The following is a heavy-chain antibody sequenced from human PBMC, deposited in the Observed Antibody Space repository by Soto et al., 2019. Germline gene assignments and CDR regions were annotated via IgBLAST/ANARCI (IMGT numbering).Heavy chain of an antibody. Sequence: QVQLQESGPGLVKPSQTLSLTCTVSGGSISSGGYYWSWIRQHPGKGLEWIGYIYYSGSTYYNPSLKSRVTISVDTSKNQFSLKLSSVTAADTAVYYCARDLGGYYYDSSGSPPYAFDIWGQGTMVTVSS. CDR1: GGSISSGGYY. D-gene: IGHD3-22*01. CDR3: ARDLGGYYYDSSGSPPYAFDI. CDR2: IYYSGST. V-gene: IGHV4-31*03. J-gene: IGHJ3*02.